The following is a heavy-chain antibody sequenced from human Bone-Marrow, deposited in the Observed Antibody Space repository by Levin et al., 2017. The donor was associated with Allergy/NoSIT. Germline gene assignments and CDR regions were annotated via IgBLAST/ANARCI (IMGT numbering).Heavy chain of an antibody. D-gene: IGHD3-10*01. CDR3: ANLHFYGSGSSFDY. CDR1: GFTFSSYG. J-gene: IGHJ4*02. Sequence: GESLKISCAASGFTFSSYGMHWVRQAPGKGLEWVAVISYDGSNKYYADSVKGRFTISRDNSKNTLYLQMNSLRAEDTAVYYCANLHFYGSGSSFDYWGQGTLVTVSS. V-gene: IGHV3-30*18. CDR2: ISYDGSNK.